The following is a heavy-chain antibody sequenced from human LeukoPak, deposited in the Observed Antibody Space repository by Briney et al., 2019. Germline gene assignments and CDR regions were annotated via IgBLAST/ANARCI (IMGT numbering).Heavy chain of an antibody. CDR1: GFTFDDYA. V-gene: IGHV3-9*01. Sequence: PGGSLRLSCAASGFTFDDYAMHWVRQAPGKGLEWVSGISWNSGSIVYADSVKGRFTISRDNAKNSLYLQMNSLRAEDTALYYCAKGSEACSSTSCYGIGLLDYWGQGTLVTVSS. CDR3: AKGSEACSSTSCYGIGLLDY. CDR2: ISWNSGSI. J-gene: IGHJ4*02. D-gene: IGHD2-2*01.